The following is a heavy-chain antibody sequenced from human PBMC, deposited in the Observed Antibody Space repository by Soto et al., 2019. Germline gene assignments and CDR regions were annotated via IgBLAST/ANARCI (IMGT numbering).Heavy chain of an antibody. CDR1: GFTFSSYA. CDR2: ISSSGSTV. D-gene: IGHD2-2*01. J-gene: IGHJ4*02. CDR3: VRYCSTTLCNGVATRTFDY. V-gene: IGHV3-48*03. Sequence: GGSLRLSCAASGFTFSSYAMHWVRQAPGKGLEWVSYISSSGSTVYYADSVKGRFTISRDNTRNSLYLQMNSLRDEDTALYYCVRYCSTTLCNGVATRTFDYWGQGTLVTVSS.